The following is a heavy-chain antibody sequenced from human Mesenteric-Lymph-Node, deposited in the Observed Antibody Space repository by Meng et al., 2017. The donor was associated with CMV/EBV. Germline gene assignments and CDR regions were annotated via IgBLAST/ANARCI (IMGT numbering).Heavy chain of an antibody. J-gene: IGHJ4*02. D-gene: IGHD2/OR15-2a*01. V-gene: IGHV4-61*08. CDR1: GCSVTSGAYH. CDR3: AKSRSSTPGIVDD. Sequence: QVQLQKSGPGLVKPSETLSLTCFVSGCSVTSGAYHWSWIRQSPGKGLEWIGYIYGTGITIYNPSLKSRVTILLETSKNQFSLKLNSVTTADTAVYYCAKSRSSTPGIVDDWGQGTLVTVSS. CDR2: IYGTGIT.